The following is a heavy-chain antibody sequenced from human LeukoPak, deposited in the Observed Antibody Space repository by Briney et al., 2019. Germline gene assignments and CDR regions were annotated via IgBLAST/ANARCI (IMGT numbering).Heavy chain of an antibody. Sequence: SVKVSCKASGGTFSSYAISWVRQAPGQGLEWMGRIIPILGIANYAQKFQGRVTITADKSTSTVYMELSSLRSEDTAVYYCARASGAGGMLYGPDYWGQGTLVTVSS. CDR3: ARASGAGGMLYGPDY. D-gene: IGHD2-8*01. CDR1: GGTFSSYA. CDR2: IIPILGIA. J-gene: IGHJ4*02. V-gene: IGHV1-69*04.